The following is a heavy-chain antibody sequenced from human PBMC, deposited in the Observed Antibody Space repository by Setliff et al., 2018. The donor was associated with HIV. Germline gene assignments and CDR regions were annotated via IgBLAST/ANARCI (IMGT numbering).Heavy chain of an antibody. CDR3: ARGGAFCGRDSCYYLDY. CDR1: GGSISSGGYY. J-gene: IGHJ4*02. CDR2: IYYSGST. Sequence: LSLTCTVSGGSISSGGYYWSWIRQHPGKGLEWIGHIYYSGSTYYNPSLKSRVTISIDTSKNQFSLKLSSVTAADTAVYYCARGGAFCGRDSCYYLDYWGQGNPVTVSS. D-gene: IGHD2-21*02. V-gene: IGHV4-31*03.